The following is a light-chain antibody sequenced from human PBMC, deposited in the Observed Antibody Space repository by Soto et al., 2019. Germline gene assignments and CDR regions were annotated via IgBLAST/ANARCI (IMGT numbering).Light chain of an antibody. V-gene: IGKV3-20*01. CDR1: QSVSSNY. CDR3: QQYGSSPST. CDR2: GAS. J-gene: IGKJ1*01. Sequence: EIALTQSPGTLSLSPRERATLSYRASQSVSSNYITWYQQKPGQAPRRLIVGASSRATGIPDTFSGSGSGTDFTLTISRLEPEDFAGYYCQQYGSSPSTFGQGTKVDIK.